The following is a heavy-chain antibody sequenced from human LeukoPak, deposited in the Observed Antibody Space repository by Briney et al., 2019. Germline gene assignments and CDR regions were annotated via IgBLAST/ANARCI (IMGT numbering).Heavy chain of an antibody. CDR3: ATTSYISGWHWNFDY. CDR2: IHSIGST. J-gene: IGHJ4*02. D-gene: IGHD6-19*01. V-gene: IGHV4-39*01. CDR1: CGSISSGSFF. Sequence: NSSETLSLTCTLSCGSISSGSFFWDWIRQPPGKGLDWLGSIHSIGSTYYNPSLKRRLTMSVDTSKNQFSLKLSSVTAADTAVYYCATTSYISGWHWNFDYWGQGTLVTVSS.